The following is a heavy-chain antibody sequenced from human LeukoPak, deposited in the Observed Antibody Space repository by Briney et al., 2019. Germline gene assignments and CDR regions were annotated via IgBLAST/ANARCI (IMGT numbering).Heavy chain of an antibody. J-gene: IGHJ3*02. D-gene: IGHD1-26*01. CDR1: GFTFSSYG. V-gene: IGHV3-30*02. CDR3: AKGRTVVGGGNAFDI. Sequence: PGGSLRLSCAASGFTFSSYGMHWVRQAPGKGLEWVAFIRYDGSNKYYADSVKGRFTISRDNSKNTLYLQMNSLRAEDTAVYYCAKGRTVVGGGNAFDIWGQGTMVTVSS. CDR2: IRYDGSNK.